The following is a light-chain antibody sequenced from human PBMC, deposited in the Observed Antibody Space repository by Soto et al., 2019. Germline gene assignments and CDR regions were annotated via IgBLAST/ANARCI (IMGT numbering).Light chain of an antibody. CDR2: STN. J-gene: IGLJ2*01. CDR1: SGSVSTSYY. CDR3: VLYMGSGP. V-gene: IGLV8-61*01. Sequence: QTVVTQEPSFSVSPGRTVTLTCGLSSGSVSTSYYPSWYQQTPGQAPRTLIYSTNTRSSGVPDRFSGSILGNKAALTITGAQADDESDYYCVLYMGSGPFGGGTQLTVL.